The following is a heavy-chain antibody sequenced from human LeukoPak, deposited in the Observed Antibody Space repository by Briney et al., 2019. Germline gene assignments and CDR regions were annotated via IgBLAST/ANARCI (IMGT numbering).Heavy chain of an antibody. V-gene: IGHV4-4*07. D-gene: IGHD3-22*01. CDR1: GGSINSYY. Sequence: SETLSLTCAVSGGSINSYYWSWLRQPAGKALEWIGRIHSRGSTNYHPSLKSRVALSVDTSKKQFSLKLTSVPAADTAVYYCARLYFDSSSGYYSIDAFDIWGQGTMVTVTS. CDR2: IHSRGST. J-gene: IGHJ3*02. CDR3: ARLYFDSSSGYYSIDAFDI.